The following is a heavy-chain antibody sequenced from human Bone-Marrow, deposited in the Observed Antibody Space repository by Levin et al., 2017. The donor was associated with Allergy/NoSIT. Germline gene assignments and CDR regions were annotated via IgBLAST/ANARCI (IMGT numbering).Heavy chain of an antibody. J-gene: IGHJ6*02. CDR3: ASWAMFYYDGSDFDYFYYGMDV. CDR2: ISSGSSHI. V-gene: IGHV3-21*06. CDR1: GLSFSNYD. D-gene: IGHD3-16*01. Sequence: PGGSLRLSCAASGLSFSNYDMNWVRQALGKGLEWVSSISSGSSHIDYADSVKGRFTISRDNAKNSLYLQMNSLRVEDTAVYFCASWAMFYYDGSDFDYFYYGMDVWGQGTTVTVSS.